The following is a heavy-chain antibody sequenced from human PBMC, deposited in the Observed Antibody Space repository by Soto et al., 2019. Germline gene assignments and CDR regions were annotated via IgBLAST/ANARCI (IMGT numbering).Heavy chain of an antibody. V-gene: IGHV3-33*01. J-gene: IGHJ3*01. CDR1: CISLSDYC. CDR3: ARGDRWLDPGAFDF. D-gene: IGHD3-22*01. Sequence: HPXVSLRLSCAACCISLSDYCMSWVRQAPGKGLEWVATIRYDGRNEDYADSVKGRFTISRDISKKTLYLQMNSLRTEDTAVYYCARGDRWLDPGAFDFWGQGTMVTVSS. CDR2: IRYDGRNE.